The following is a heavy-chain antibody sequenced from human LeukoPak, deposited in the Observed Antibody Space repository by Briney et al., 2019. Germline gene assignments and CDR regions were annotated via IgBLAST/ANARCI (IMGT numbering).Heavy chain of an antibody. CDR1: GYTFTGYY. CDR2: IIPIFGTA. CDR3: ARGLYYYDSSGLYN. J-gene: IGHJ4*02. V-gene: IGHV1-69*06. Sequence: ASVKVSCKASGYTFTGYYMHWVRQAPGQGLEWMGGIIPIFGTANYAQKFQGRVTITADKSTSTAYMELSSLRSEDTAVYYCARGLYYYDSSGLYNWGQGTLVTVSS. D-gene: IGHD3-22*01.